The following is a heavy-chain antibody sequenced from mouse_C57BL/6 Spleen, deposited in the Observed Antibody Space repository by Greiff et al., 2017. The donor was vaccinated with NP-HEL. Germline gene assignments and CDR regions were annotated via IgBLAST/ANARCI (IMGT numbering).Heavy chain of an antibody. Sequence: QVQLQQPGAELVKPGASVKMSCKASGYTFTSYWITWVKQRPGQGLEWIGDIYPGSGSTNYNEKFKSKATLTVDTSSSTAYMQLSSLTSEDSAVYYCARGSLYDYDGGFADWGQGTLVTVSA. CDR3: ARGSLYDYDGGFAD. V-gene: IGHV1-55*01. D-gene: IGHD2-4*01. CDR1: GYTFTSYW. CDR2: IYPGSGST. J-gene: IGHJ3*01.